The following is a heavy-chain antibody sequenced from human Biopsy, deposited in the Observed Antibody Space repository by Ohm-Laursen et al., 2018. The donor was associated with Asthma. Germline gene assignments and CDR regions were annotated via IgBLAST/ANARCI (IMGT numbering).Heavy chain of an antibody. CDR1: GDSITSGGCC. CDR3: ARIPRRSGSYFVDY. J-gene: IGHJ4*02. CDR2: IHHSGAS. D-gene: IGHD3-22*01. Sequence: SQTLSLTCPVSGDSITSGGCCWNWIRQHPGKGLEWIGYIHHSGASYFNPSLKSRVSFSRDTSKNQFSLRLRSVTAADAAMYYCARIPRRSGSYFVDYWGQGTLVTVSS. V-gene: IGHV4-31*03.